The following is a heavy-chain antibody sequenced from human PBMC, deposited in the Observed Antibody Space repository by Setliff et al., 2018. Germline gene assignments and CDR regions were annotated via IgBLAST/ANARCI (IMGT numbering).Heavy chain of an antibody. Sequence: HPGGSLRLSCAASGFTFSTYRMHWVRQAPGKGLEWVAVIWDDGVKKYHADSVKGRFTISRDNSKNTPYLQMNSLRPEDTAVYYCARTCSGSGCYAGLESWGQGTPVTVSS. CDR2: IWDDGVKK. J-gene: IGHJ4*02. CDR1: GFTFSTYR. V-gene: IGHV3-33*08. CDR3: ARTCSGSGCYAGLES. D-gene: IGHD2-15*01.